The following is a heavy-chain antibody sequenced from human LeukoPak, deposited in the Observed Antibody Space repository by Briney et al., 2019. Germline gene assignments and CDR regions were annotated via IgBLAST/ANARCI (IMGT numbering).Heavy chain of an antibody. D-gene: IGHD6-13*01. CDR2: MNPNSGNT. V-gene: IGHV1-8*01. CDR3: AREHDGYSSSWSWFDP. CDR1: GYTFTSYD. J-gene: IGHJ5*02. Sequence: ASVKVSCKASGYTFTSYDINWVRQATGQGLEWMGWMNPNSGNTGYAQKFQGRVTMTRNTSINTAYMELSSLRSEDTAVYYCAREHDGYSSSWSWFDPWGQGTLVTVSS.